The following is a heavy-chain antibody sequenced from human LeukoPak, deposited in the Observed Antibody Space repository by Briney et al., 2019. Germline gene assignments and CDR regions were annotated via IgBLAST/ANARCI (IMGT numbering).Heavy chain of an antibody. CDR2: MNPNSGNT. CDR3: ARSYGWSKGPRPSLSPNMDV. D-gene: IGHD5-18*01. Sequence: SVKVSCKASGYTFTSYDINWVRQATGQGLEWMGWMNPNSGNTGYAQKFQGRVTMTRNTSISTAYMELSSLRSEDTAVYYCARSYGWSKGPRPSLSPNMDVWGQGTTVTVSS. V-gene: IGHV1-8*01. J-gene: IGHJ6*02. CDR1: GYTFTSYD.